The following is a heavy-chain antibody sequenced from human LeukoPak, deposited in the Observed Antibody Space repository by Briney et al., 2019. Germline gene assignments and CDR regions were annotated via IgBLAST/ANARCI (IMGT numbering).Heavy chain of an antibody. V-gene: IGHV3-23*01. Sequence: GGSLRLSCSASGFTYTDYSMSWVCQVPGKGLEWVSGLGRTGEYKYYADSVKGRFTISRDNSNDMVFLQMNSLRAEDTAIYYCVKDRPCGTCKPMDAWGQGTTV. CDR1: GFTYTDYS. CDR3: VKDRPCGTCKPMDA. J-gene: IGHJ6*02. CDR2: LGRTGEYK. D-gene: IGHD2-21*01.